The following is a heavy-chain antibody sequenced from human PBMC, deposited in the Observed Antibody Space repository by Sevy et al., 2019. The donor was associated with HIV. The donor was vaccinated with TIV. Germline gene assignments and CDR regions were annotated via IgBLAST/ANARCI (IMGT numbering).Heavy chain of an antibody. Sequence: ASVKVSCKASGGTFSSYAISWVRQAPGQGLEWMGGIIPIFGTANYTQKFQGRVTITADKSTSTAYMELSSLRSEDTVVYYCARAVEMATITGEDAFDIWGQGTMVTVSS. D-gene: IGHD5-12*01. CDR1: GGTFSSYA. CDR3: ARAVEMATITGEDAFDI. J-gene: IGHJ3*02. V-gene: IGHV1-69*06. CDR2: IIPIFGTA.